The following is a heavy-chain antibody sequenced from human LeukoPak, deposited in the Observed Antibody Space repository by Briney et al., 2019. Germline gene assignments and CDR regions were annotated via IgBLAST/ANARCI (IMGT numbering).Heavy chain of an antibody. D-gene: IGHD2-2*01. V-gene: IGHV1-46*01. CDR2: INPSGGRT. CDR3: ARDLGQTSQFDY. J-gene: IGHJ4*02. CDR1: GYTFTRYY. Sequence: ASVKVSCKTSGYTFTRYYMHWVRQAPGQGLESMGTINPSGGRTSYAQNFQGRVTMTRDTSTSTLYMELSSLRSEDTAVYYCARDLGQTSQFDYWGQGTLVTVSP.